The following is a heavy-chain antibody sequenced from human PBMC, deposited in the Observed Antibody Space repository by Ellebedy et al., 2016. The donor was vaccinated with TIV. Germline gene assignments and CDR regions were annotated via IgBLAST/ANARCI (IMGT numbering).Heavy chain of an antibody. Sequence: GESLKISXAASGFTFSSYSMNWVRQAPGKGLEWVSSISSSSSYIYYADSVKGRFTISRDNAKNSLYLQMNSLRAEDTAVYYCARDAQLLHYYFDYWGQGTLVTVSS. V-gene: IGHV3-21*01. CDR1: GFTFSSYS. CDR3: ARDAQLLHYYFDY. D-gene: IGHD5-18*01. J-gene: IGHJ4*02. CDR2: ISSSSSYI.